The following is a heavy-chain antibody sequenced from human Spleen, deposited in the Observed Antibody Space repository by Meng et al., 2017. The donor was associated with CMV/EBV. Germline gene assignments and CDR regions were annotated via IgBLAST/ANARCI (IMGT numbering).Heavy chain of an antibody. V-gene: IGHV1-18*01. Sequence: QVRLVQSGAEVRKPGASVKVSCKASGYTFTSYGISWVRQAPGQGLEWMGWISAYNGNTNYAQKLQGRVTMTTDTSTSTAYMELRSLRSEDTAVYYCAREAIAAAGTSWFDPWGQGTLVTVSS. CDR3: AREAIAAAGTSWFDP. CDR1: GYTFTSYG. D-gene: IGHD6-13*01. J-gene: IGHJ5*02. CDR2: ISAYNGNT.